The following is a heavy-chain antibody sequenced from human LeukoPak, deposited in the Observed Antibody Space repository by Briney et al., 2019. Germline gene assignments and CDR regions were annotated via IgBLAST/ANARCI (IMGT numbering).Heavy chain of an antibody. CDR2: IRYDGSNK. CDR3: AKTQDFYGSGSYYNVYYYYYMDV. J-gene: IGHJ6*03. V-gene: IGHV3-30*02. Sequence: GGSLRLSCAESGFTFSSYGMHWVRQAPGKGLEWVVFIRYDGSNKYYADSVKGRFTISRDNSKNTLYLQMNSLRPEDTAVYYCAKTQDFYGSGSYYNVYYYYYMDVWGKGTTVTVSS. CDR1: GFTFSSYG. D-gene: IGHD3-10*01.